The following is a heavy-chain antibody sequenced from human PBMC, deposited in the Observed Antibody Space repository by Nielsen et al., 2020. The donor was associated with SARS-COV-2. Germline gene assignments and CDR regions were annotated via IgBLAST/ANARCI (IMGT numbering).Heavy chain of an antibody. CDR1: GGSISSYY. D-gene: IGHD6-19*01. V-gene: IGHV4-59*01. J-gene: IGHJ4*02. CDR2: IYYSGST. Sequence: SETLSLTCTVSGGSISSYYWSWIRQPPGKGLEWIGYIYYSGSTNYNPSLKSRVTISVDTSKNQFSLKLSSVTAADTAVYYCARSLGGSGWYGGVDYWGQGTLVTVSS. CDR3: ARSLGGSGWYGGVDY.